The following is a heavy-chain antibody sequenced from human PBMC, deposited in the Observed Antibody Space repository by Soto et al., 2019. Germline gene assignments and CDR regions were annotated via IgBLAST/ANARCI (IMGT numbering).Heavy chain of an antibody. J-gene: IGHJ4*02. V-gene: IGHV4-31*03. CDR2: IYYSGST. Sequence: KTSETLSLTCTVSGGSISSGGYYWSWIRQHPGKGLEWIGYIYYSGSTYYNPSLKSRVTISVDASKNQFSVKLSSVTAADTAVYYCARVYRAGEAGTVTFDYWGQGTLVTVSS. CDR3: ARVYRAGEAGTVTFDY. D-gene: IGHD4-4*01. CDR1: GGSISSGGYY.